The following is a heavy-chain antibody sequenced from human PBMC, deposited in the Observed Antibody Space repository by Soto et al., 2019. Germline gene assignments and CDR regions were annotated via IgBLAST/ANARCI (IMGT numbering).Heavy chain of an antibody. D-gene: IGHD2-21*02. J-gene: IGHJ3*02. CDR1: GGSFSGYY. V-gene: IGHV4-34*01. CDR2: INHSGST. CDR3: ARVGVGTNDAFDI. Sequence: SETLSLTCAVYGGSFSGYYWSWIRQPPGKGLEWIGEINHSGSTKYNPSLKSEVTISVDTSKNQFSLKLSSVTAADAAVYYCARVGVGTNDAFDIWGQGTMVTVSS.